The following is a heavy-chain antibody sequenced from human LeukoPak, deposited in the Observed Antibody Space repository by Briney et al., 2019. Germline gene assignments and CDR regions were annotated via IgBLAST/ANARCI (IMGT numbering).Heavy chain of an antibody. CDR3: MSAFYMDV. Sequence: GASVKVSCKVSGYALTELSIHWVRQPPGKGLEWMGGFDPEGGEAIHAQKFQGRVTMTADTSTYTAYMELSSLTSDDTAVYYCMSAFYMDVWGEGTTVTVSS. D-gene: IGHD5/OR15-5a*01. CDR2: FDPEGGEA. CDR1: GYALTELS. J-gene: IGHJ6*03. V-gene: IGHV1-24*01.